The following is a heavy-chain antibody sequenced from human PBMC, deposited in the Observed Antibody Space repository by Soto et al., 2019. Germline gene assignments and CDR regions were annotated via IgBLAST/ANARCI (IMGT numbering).Heavy chain of an antibody. CDR1: GFTFSGSV. CDR3: SRQDCSGDACLYPN. Sequence: EVPLVESGGGLVQPGGSLRLSCAASGFTFSGSVMHWVRQASGKPLEWVGRIGMKSNNFATAYAASVKGRFSISRDDSANMAYLQMNSLKTEDTAVYYCSRQDCSGDACLYPNWGQGTLVTVSS. CDR2: IGMKSNNFAT. D-gene: IGHD2-15*01. V-gene: IGHV3-73*02. J-gene: IGHJ4*02.